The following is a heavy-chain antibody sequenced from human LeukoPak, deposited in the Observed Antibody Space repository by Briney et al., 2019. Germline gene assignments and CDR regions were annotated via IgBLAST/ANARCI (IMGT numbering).Heavy chain of an antibody. J-gene: IGHJ4*02. CDR2: ISSSAHST. V-gene: IGHV3-23*01. Sequence: GGSLRLSCAASGFTFSTYALSWVRQAPGKGLEWVSGISSSAHSTYYADSMKGRFTISRDNSKNTLYLQMNSLRAEDTAVYHCARNSYSSGYFFFDYWGQGALLTVSS. CDR3: ARNSYSSGYFFFDY. CDR1: GFTFSTYA. D-gene: IGHD6-19*01.